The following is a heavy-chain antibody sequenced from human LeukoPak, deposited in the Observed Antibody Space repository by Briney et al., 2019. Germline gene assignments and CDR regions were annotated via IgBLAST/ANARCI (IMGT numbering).Heavy chain of an antibody. V-gene: IGHV3-23*01. J-gene: IGHJ4*02. CDR2: ISGSGGST. Sequence: GVSMRLSCAASGFTFSSYAMSWVRQAPGKGMEWVSGISGSGGSTYYADSVKGRFTISRDNSKNTLYLQMNSLRAEDTAVYYCAKDGTGGYSSYYFDYWGQGTLVTVSS. D-gene: IGHD3-22*01. CDR1: GFTFSSYA. CDR3: AKDGTGGYSSYYFDY.